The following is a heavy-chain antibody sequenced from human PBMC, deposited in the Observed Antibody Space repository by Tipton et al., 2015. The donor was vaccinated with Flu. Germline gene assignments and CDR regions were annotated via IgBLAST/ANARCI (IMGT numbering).Heavy chain of an antibody. Sequence: QLVQSGGGVVQPGRSLRLSCAASGFTFSSYAMHWVRQAPGKGLEWVSSISSSSSYIYYADSVKGRFTISRDNAKNSLYLQMNSLRAEDTAVHYCAVRAVPSYDYWGQGTLVTVSS. CDR3: AVRAVPSYDY. CDR2: ISSSSSYI. J-gene: IGHJ4*02. CDR1: GFTFSSYA. D-gene: IGHD3-10*01. V-gene: IGHV3-21*01.